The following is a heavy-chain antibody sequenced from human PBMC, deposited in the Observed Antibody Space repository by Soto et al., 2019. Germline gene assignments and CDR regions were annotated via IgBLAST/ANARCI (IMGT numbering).Heavy chain of an antibody. D-gene: IGHD3-22*01. J-gene: IGHJ4*02. Sequence: SETLSLTCTVSGGSISSYYWSWIRQPAGKGLEWIGRIYTSGSTNYNPSLKSRVTMSVDTSKNQFSLKLSSVTAADTAVYYCARAPTHNYYYDSSGYYYYFDYWGQGTLVTVSS. CDR2: IYTSGST. CDR1: GGSISSYY. V-gene: IGHV4-4*07. CDR3: ARAPTHNYYYDSSGYYYYFDY.